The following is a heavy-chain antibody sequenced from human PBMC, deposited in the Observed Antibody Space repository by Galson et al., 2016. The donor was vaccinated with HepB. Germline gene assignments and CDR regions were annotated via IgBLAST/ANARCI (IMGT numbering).Heavy chain of an antibody. J-gene: IGHJ6*02. V-gene: IGHV3-33*01. CDR2: IWFDGSNK. CDR3: ARDSSLSARIYYYFYGLDV. CDR1: GFTFSSYG. Sequence: SLRLSCAVSGFTFSSYGIHWVRQAPGKGLEWVAIIWFDGSNKYYVDSVKGRFTISRDNSKNTVDLQMNGLRAEDTAVYYCARDSSLSARIYYYFYGLDVWGQGTTVTVSS. D-gene: IGHD6-6*01.